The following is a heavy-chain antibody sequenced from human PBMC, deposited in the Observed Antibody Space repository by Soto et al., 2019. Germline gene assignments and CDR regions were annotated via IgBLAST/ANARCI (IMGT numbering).Heavy chain of an antibody. CDR2: INPSGGST. V-gene: IGHV1-46*01. CDR3: ARPHGSGSYYYYYGMDV. Sequence: VKVSCKASGYTFTSYYMHWVRQAPGQGLEWMGIINPSGGSTSYAQKFQGRVTMTRDTSTSTVYMELSSLRSEDTAVYYCARPHGSGSYYYYYGMDVWGQGTTVTVSS. D-gene: IGHD3-10*01. CDR1: GYTFTSYY. J-gene: IGHJ6*02.